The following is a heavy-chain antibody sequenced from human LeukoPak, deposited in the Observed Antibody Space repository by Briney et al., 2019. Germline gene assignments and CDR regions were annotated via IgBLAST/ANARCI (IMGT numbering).Heavy chain of an antibody. CDR3: ARRWNYGRNYYIDV. CDR1: GGSFSNYY. Sequence: SETLSLTCAVYGGSFSNYYWSWIRQPPGSGLEWIGEINDSGRTNYNPSLMSRVTVSVDTSKNQFSLRLTSVTATDTAVYYCARRWNYGRNYYIDVWGNGATVSVSS. J-gene: IGHJ6*03. CDR2: INDSGRT. V-gene: IGHV4-34*01. D-gene: IGHD1-7*01.